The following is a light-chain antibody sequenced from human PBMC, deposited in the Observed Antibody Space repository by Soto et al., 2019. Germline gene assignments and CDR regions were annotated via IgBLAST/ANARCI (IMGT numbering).Light chain of an antibody. CDR1: SSDVGFYNY. J-gene: IGLJ3*02. Sequence: QSVLTRPPSAFGSPCQSVTISCTGTSSDVGFYNYVSWYQQHPDKAPQLMIYEVNKRPSGVPDRFPGSKSGNTASLTVSGLQTDDEADYYCNSYAGYNNPVVFGGGTKVTVL. V-gene: IGLV2-8*01. CDR3: NSYAGYNNPVV. CDR2: EVN.